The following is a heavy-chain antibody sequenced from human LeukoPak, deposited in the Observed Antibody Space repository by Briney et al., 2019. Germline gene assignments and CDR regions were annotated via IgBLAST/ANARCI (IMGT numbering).Heavy chain of an antibody. CDR3: ARMIGGYYYYGMDV. Sequence: SETLSLTCTVSNDSISSYYWSWIRQPPGKGLEWIGYIYYSGSTNYNPSLKSRVTISVDTSKNQFSLKLSSVTAADTALYYCARMIGGYYYYGMDVWGQGTTVTVSS. D-gene: IGHD3-16*01. CDR1: NDSISSYY. J-gene: IGHJ6*02. CDR2: IYYSGST. V-gene: IGHV4-59*08.